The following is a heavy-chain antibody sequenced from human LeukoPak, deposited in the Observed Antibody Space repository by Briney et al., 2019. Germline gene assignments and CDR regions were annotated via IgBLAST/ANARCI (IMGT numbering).Heavy chain of an antibody. CDR1: GGSISSRIYY. CDR2: AYSSGSA. Sequence: SETLSLTCTVSGGSISSRIYYWGWIRQTPGKGFEWIGSAYSSGSANYSPSLKSRVTISVDSSKNQFSLRLITVTATDTAVYCCARHVKSGTNWLTRFDSWGQGTLVTVSS. D-gene: IGHD7-27*01. V-gene: IGHV4-39*01. J-gene: IGHJ4*02. CDR3: ARHVKSGTNWLTRFDS.